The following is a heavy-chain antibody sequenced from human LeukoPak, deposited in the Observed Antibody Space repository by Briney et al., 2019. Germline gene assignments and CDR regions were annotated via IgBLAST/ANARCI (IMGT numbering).Heavy chain of an antibody. Sequence: GGSLRLSCAASGFTFDDYAMHWVRQAPGKGLEWVSAISGSGGSTYYADSVKGRFTISRDNSKNTLYLQMNSLRAEDTAVYYCAKASSGYPYYFDYWGQGTLVTVSS. CDR2: ISGSGGST. V-gene: IGHV3-23*01. J-gene: IGHJ4*02. D-gene: IGHD3-22*01. CDR1: GFTFDDYA. CDR3: AKASSGYPYYFDY.